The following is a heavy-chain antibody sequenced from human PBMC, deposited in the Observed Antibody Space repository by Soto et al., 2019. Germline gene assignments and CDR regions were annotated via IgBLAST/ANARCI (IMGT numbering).Heavy chain of an antibody. J-gene: IGHJ6*03. D-gene: IGHD1-26*01. Sequence: ASVKVSCKASGYTFTSYGISWVRQAPGQGLEWMGWISAYNGNTNYAQKLQGRVTMTTDTSTSTAYMELRSLRSDDTAVYYCARGMGATTSDYYYYYMDVWGKGTTVTVSS. CDR1: GYTFTSYG. CDR2: ISAYNGNT. V-gene: IGHV1-18*01. CDR3: ARGMGATTSDYYYYYMDV.